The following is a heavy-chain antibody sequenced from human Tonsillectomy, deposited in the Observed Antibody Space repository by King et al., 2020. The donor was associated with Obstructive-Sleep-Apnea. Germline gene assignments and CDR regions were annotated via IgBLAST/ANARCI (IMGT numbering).Heavy chain of an antibody. CDR3: ARVLFVVVVAATSLAPNWYFDL. Sequence: QLQESGPGLVKPSETLSLTCTVSGGSISSYYWSWIRQPAGKGLEWIGRIYTSGSTNYNPSLKSRVTMSVDTSKNQFSLKLSSVTAADTAVYYCARVLFVVVVAATSLAPNWYFDLWGRGTLVTVSS. CDR2: IYTSGST. D-gene: IGHD2-15*01. J-gene: IGHJ2*01. V-gene: IGHV4-4*07. CDR1: GGSISSYY.